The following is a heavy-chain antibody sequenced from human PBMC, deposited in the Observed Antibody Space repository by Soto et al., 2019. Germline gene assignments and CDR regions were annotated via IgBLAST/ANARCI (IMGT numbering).Heavy chain of an antibody. CDR3: ATDHYYDYVWGSYRYGV. CDR1: GVTFSNAG. D-gene: IGHD3-16*02. CDR2: IKSITDGGTT. Sequence: NPSGSMELSCAASGVTFSNAGMNGVRQAPGKGLEWVGRIKSITDGGTTDYAVPVKGRFTISRDDSKDTLYLQMNSLKTEDTAVYYCATDHYYDYVWGSYRYGVWGQGIMVTVSS. J-gene: IGHJ3*01. V-gene: IGHV3-15*07.